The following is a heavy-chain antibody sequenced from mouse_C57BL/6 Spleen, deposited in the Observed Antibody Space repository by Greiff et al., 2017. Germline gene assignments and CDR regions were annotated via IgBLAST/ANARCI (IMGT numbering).Heavy chain of an antibody. V-gene: IGHV14-4*01. CDR2: IDPENGDT. CDR1: GFNIKDDY. CDR3: TVYYDYDGAAWFAY. J-gene: IGHJ3*01. Sequence: VQLQQSGAELVRPGASVKLSCTASGFNIKDDYMHWVKQRPEQGLEWIGWIDPENGDTEYASKFQGKATIPADTSSNTAYLQLSSLTSEDTAVYYCTVYYDYDGAAWFAYWGQGTLVTVSA. D-gene: IGHD2-4*01.